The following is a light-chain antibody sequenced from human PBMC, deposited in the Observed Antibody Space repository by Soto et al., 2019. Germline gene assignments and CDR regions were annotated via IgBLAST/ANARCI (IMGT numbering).Light chain of an antibody. Sequence: DIQMTQSPSSLSASVGDRVTITCRAGQDINIYLAWYQQKPGKVPKLLISAASTLQSRVPSRFSGSGSGTDFTLTISSLQPEDVATYYCQKYEGAPLTFGGGTKVELK. CDR1: QDINIY. CDR3: QKYEGAPLT. V-gene: IGKV1-27*01. CDR2: AAS. J-gene: IGKJ4*01.